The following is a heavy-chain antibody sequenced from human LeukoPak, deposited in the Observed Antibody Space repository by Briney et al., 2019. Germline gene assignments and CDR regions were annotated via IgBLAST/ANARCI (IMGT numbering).Heavy chain of an antibody. CDR1: GFTFSTQA. Sequence: PGGSLRLSCAASGFTFSTQAMRWVRQAPGKGLEWVSSISGSGGFTYYADSVKGRFTISRDNYKNTLYLQMNSLRPEDTAVYYCAKHKGSGSYYLYSFDYWGQGTLVTVSS. CDR2: ISGSGGFT. D-gene: IGHD3-10*01. CDR3: AKHKGSGSYYLYSFDY. J-gene: IGHJ4*02. V-gene: IGHV3-23*01.